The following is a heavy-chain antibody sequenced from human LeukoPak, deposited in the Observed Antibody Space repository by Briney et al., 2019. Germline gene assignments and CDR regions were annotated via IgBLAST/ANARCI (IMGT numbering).Heavy chain of an antibody. CDR2: IRYDGSNK. CDR1: GFTFSSYG. J-gene: IGHJ5*02. Sequence: PGGPLRLSCAASGFTFSSYGMHWVRQAPGKGLEWVAFIRYDGSNKYYADSVKGRFTISRDNSKNTLYLQMNSLRAEDTAVYYCARDSITIFGVVIPPWGQGTLVTVSS. V-gene: IGHV3-30*02. CDR3: ARDSITIFGVVIPP. D-gene: IGHD3-3*01.